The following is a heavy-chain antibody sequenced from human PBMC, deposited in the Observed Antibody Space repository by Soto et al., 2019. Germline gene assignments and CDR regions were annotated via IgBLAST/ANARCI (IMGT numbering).Heavy chain of an antibody. D-gene: IGHD2-21*02. V-gene: IGHV3-33*01. CDR3: ARDGPDTASSYFLYY. J-gene: IGHJ4*02. CDR1: GFTFSTSV. Sequence: QMHLVVSGGGVVQPGRSLRLSCAGSGFTFSTSVMHWVRQAPGKGLEWLAVIWHDGSDISYGDSVRGRFTISRDNSKNTLYLEMDNVREEDTAVYFCARDGPDTASSYFLYYWGQGTLVTVSS. CDR2: IWHDGSDI.